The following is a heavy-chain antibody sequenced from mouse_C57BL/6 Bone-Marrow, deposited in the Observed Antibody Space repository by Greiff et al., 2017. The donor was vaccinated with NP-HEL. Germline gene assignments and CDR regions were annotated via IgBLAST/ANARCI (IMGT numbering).Heavy chain of an antibody. J-gene: IGHJ2*01. V-gene: IGHV1-76*01. CDR3: ARILLLRVDY. D-gene: IGHD1-1*01. CDR1: GYTFTDYY. CDR2: IYPGSGNN. Sequence: VQLQESGAELVRPGASVKLSCKASGYTFTDYYINWVKQRPGQGLEWIARIYPGSGNNYYNEKFKSKATLTVDKSSSTAYMQLSSLTSEDSAVYYCARILLLRVDYWGQGTTLTVSS.